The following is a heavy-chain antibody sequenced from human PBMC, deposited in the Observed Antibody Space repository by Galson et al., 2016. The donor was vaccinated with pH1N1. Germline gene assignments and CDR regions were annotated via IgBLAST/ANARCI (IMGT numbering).Heavy chain of an antibody. J-gene: IGHJ4*02. Sequence: SVKVSCKASGGTFSSYAISWVRPAPGQGLAWMGRIIPIMGIANYAQNFQGTVKITADESTSTAYMELTSLRSEVTAVYYCARYRDGYNSPFDYWGQGTLVTVSS. CDR2: IIPIMGIA. V-gene: IGHV1-69*04. CDR3: ARYRDGYNSPFDY. CDR1: GGTFSSYA. D-gene: IGHD5-24*01.